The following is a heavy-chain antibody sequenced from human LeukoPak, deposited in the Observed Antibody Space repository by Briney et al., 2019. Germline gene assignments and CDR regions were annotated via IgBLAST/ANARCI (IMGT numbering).Heavy chain of an antibody. V-gene: IGHV4-30-4*01. D-gene: IGHD3-10*01. J-gene: IGHJ4*02. CDR2: IYYSGST. Sequence: SETLSLTCTVSGGSISSGDYYWSWICQPPGKGLEWIGYIYYSGSTYYNPSLKSRVTISVDMSKNQFSLKLSSVTAADTAVYYCARDYYGSGSYPDYWGQGTLVTVSS. CDR1: GGSISSGDYY. CDR3: ARDYYGSGSYPDY.